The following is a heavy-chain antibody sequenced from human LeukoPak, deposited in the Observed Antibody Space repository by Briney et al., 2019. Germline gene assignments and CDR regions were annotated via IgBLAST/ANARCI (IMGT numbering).Heavy chain of an antibody. CDR3: ARESDSSGYSYFDY. J-gene: IGHJ4*02. CDR1: GYTFTSYG. Sequence: ASVKVSCKASGYTFTSYGISWVRQAPGQGLEWMGWISAYNGNTNYAQKLQGRVTMTADTSTSTAYMELRSLRSDDTAVYYCARESDSSGYSYFDYWGQGTLVTVSS. D-gene: IGHD3-22*01. CDR2: ISAYNGNT. V-gene: IGHV1-18*01.